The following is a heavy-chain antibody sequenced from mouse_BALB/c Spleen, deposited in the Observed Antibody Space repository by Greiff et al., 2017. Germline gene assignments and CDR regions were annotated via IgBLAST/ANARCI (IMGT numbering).Heavy chain of an antibody. CDR3: ARQMRYDGAMDY. Sequence: EVKLMESGGGLVQPGGSRKLSCAASGFTFSSYDMSWVRQTPEKRLEWVAYISSGGGSTYYPDTVKGRFTISRDNAKNTLYLQMSSLKSEDTAMYYCARQMRYDGAMDYWGQGTSVTVSS. CDR1: GFTFSSYD. D-gene: IGHD2-14*01. V-gene: IGHV5-12-1*01. J-gene: IGHJ4*01. CDR2: ISSGGGST.